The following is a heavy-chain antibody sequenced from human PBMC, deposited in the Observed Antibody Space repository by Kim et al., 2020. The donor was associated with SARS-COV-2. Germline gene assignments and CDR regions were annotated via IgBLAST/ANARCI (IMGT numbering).Heavy chain of an antibody. V-gene: IGHV3-30*04. CDR2: ISYDGSNK. J-gene: IGHJ6*02. CDR3: ARGPESSSWFGRNYYYGINV. D-gene: IGHD6-13*01. CDR1: GFTFSSYA. Sequence: GGSLRLSCAASGFTFSSYAMHWVRQAPGKGLEWMAVISYDGSNKYSADSLKGRFTLFRDNSKNTLYLQMNSLRGEDTAVYYCARGPESSSWFGRNYYYGINVWGQGTTVTVSS.